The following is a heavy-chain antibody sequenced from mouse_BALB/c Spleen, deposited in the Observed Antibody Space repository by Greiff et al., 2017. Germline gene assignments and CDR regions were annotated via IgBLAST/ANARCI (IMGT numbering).Heavy chain of an antibody. J-gene: IGHJ4*01. CDR2: ISYSGST. CDR1: GYSITSDYA. Sequence: VQLKESGPGLVKPSQSLSLTCTVTGYSITSDYAWNWIRQFPGNKLEWMGYISYSGSTSYNPSLKSRISITRDTSKNQFFLQLNSVTTEDTATYYCARSGDYDGRYYAMDYWGQGTSVTVSS. D-gene: IGHD2-4*01. CDR3: ARSGDYDGRYYAMDY. V-gene: IGHV3-2*02.